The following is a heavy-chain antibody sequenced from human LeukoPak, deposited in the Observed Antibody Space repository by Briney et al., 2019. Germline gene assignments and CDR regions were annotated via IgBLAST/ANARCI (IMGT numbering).Heavy chain of an antibody. CDR1: GFTFSSYA. CDR2: ISDRHVT. V-gene: IGHV3-48*01. D-gene: IGHD2-15*01. Sequence: GGSLRLSCAASGFTFSSYAMSWVRQAPGKGLEWLSYISDRHVTYYADSVKGRFTISRDNAKNSLSLQMNNLRAADTAVYFCATSALAVWGQGTVVTVSS. J-gene: IGHJ4*02. CDR3: ATSALAV.